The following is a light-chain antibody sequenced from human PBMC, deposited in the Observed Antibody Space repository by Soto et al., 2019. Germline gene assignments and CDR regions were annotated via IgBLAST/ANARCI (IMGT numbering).Light chain of an antibody. J-gene: IGLJ1*01. V-gene: IGLV2-14*01. CDR1: SSDVGGYNY. CDR3: SSYTSGSTRV. Sequence: QSALTQPASVSGSPGQSITICCTGTSSDVGGYNYVSWYQQHPGKAPKLMIYDVSNRPSGVSDRVSGSKSSNTASLTISGLQAEDEADYYCSSYTSGSTRVFGTGTKLTAL. CDR2: DVS.